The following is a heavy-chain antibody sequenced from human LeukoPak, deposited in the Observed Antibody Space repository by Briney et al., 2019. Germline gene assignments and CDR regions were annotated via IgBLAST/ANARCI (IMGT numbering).Heavy chain of an antibody. CDR2: ITSSSSYI. CDR3: ARDLLVGATQLDAFDI. Sequence: PGGSLRLSCAASGFTFSTYWMSWVRQAPGKGLEWVSSITSSSSYIYYADSVKGRFTISRDNARNSLYLQMNSLRAEDTAVYYCARDLLVGATQLDAFDIWGQGTMVTVSS. J-gene: IGHJ3*02. V-gene: IGHV3-21*01. CDR1: GFTFSTYW. D-gene: IGHD1-26*01.